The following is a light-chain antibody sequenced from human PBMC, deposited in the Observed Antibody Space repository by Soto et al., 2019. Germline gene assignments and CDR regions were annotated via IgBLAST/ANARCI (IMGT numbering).Light chain of an antibody. V-gene: IGKV1-39*01. CDR2: VAT. CDR3: QRSHGTPLT. Sequence: ASVRDIVIITFRSSQAISNYLNCYQQKPGKAPNLLIFVATTLQSGVTSRFSGSGYGTDFTLTITTLQPEYVGIYCYQRSHGTPLTVGPGTRLEIK. CDR1: QAISNY. J-gene: IGKJ5*01.